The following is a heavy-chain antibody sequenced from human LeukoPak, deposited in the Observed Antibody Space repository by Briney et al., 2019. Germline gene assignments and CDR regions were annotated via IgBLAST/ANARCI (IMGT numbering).Heavy chain of an antibody. CDR2: ISYDGRNK. CDR3: ARDLVVTSGY. Sequence: GGSLRLSCAASGFTFSAYALHWVRQAPGKGLEWVAVISYDGRNKYYADSVKGRFTISRDNSKSTLYLQMNGLRAEDTAVYYCARDLVVTSGYWGQGTLVTVSS. V-gene: IGHV3-30*04. J-gene: IGHJ4*02. CDR1: GFTFSAYA. D-gene: IGHD2-2*01.